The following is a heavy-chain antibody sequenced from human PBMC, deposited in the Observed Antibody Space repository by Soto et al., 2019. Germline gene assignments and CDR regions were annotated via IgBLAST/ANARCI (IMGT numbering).Heavy chain of an antibody. V-gene: IGHV2-5*02. CDR2: IYWDDDK. Sequence: QITLKESGPTLVKPTQTLTLTCTFSGFSLSTSTVGVGWIRQPPGKALEWLALIYWDDDKRYSPSLKSRLSITKDTSKNQVVLRMTNMDPVDTATYFCVYRRPTYSNSDGFDPWGQGTLVTVSS. D-gene: IGHD4-4*01. CDR3: VYRRPTYSNSDGFDP. J-gene: IGHJ5*02. CDR1: GFSLSTSTVG.